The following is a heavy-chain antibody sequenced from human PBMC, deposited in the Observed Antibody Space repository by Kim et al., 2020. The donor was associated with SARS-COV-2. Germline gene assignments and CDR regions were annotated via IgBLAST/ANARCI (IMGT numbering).Heavy chain of an antibody. J-gene: IGHJ5*02. Sequence: GGSLRLSCAASGFTVSSNYMSWVRQAPGKGLEWVSVIYSGGSTYYADSVKGRFTISRDNSKNTLYLQMNSLRAEDTAVYYCARVPTYCSSTSCYEVCDPWGQGSLVTVSS. CDR2: IYSGGST. CDR3: ARVPTYCSSTSCYEVCDP. CDR1: GFTVSSNY. V-gene: IGHV3-53*01. D-gene: IGHD2-2*01.